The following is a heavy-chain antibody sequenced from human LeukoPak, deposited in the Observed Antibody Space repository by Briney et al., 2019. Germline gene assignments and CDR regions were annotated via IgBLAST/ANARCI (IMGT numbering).Heavy chain of an antibody. CDR1: GYSISSGYY. Sequence: KPSETLSLTCAVSGYSISSGYYWGWIRQPPGKGLEWIGSIYHSGSTYYNPSLKSRVTISVDTSKNQFSLKLSSVTAADTAVYYCAGARYCSSTSCYEVPWFDPWGQGTLVTVSS. V-gene: IGHV4-38-2*01. CDR2: IYHSGST. D-gene: IGHD2-2*01. J-gene: IGHJ5*02. CDR3: AGARYCSSTSCYEVPWFDP.